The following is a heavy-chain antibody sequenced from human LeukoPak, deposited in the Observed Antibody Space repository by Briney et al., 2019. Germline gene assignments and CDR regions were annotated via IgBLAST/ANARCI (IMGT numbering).Heavy chain of an antibody. CDR3: TRDLNYLWFDP. CDR1: GYSFTKHS. V-gene: IGHV7-4-1*02. Sequence: ASVKVSCKASGYSFTKHSMNWVRQAPGQGLEWMGWINTNTGNPTYAQAFTGRFVFSSDTSVSTAYLQISSLKAEDTAVYYCTRDLNYLWFDPWGQGTLVTVSS. J-gene: IGHJ5*02. D-gene: IGHD1-7*01. CDR2: INTNTGNP.